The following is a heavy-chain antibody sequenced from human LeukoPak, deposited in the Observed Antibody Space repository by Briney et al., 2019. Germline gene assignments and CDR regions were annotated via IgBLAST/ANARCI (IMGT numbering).Heavy chain of an antibody. CDR3: ARVRGYSYGYVDY. CDR1: GFTFSSYG. V-gene: IGHV3-33*01. CDR2: IWYDGSNK. J-gene: IGHJ4*02. D-gene: IGHD5-18*01. Sequence: GGSLRLSCAASGFTFSSYGMHWDRQAPGKGLEWVAVIWYDGSNKYYADSVKGRFTISRDNSKNTLYLQMNSLRAEDTAVYYCARVRGYSYGYVDYWGQGTLVTVSS.